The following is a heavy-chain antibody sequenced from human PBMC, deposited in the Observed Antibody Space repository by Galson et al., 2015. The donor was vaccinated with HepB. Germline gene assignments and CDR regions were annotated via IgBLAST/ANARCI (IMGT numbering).Heavy chain of an antibody. CDR1: GFTFNNYN. Sequence: LRLSCAASGFTFNNYNMNWVRQAPGKGLEWVSSISSSSDYVHYADSVKDRFTISRDNAKNSLYLQMSSLRAEDTAVYYCARDWGIAVSGTWWFDPWGRGTLVTVSS. D-gene: IGHD6-19*01. V-gene: IGHV3-21*01. CDR2: ISSSSDYV. J-gene: IGHJ5*02. CDR3: ARDWGIAVSGTWWFDP.